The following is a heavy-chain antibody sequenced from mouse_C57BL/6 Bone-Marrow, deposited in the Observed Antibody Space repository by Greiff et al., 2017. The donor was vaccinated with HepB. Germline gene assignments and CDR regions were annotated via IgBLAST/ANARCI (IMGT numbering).Heavy chain of an antibody. Sequence: VQLQQPGAELVKPGASVKLSCKASGYTFTSYWMHWVKQRPGRGLEWIGRIYPNSGGTNYNEKFKSKATLTVDKPSSTAYMQLSSLTSEDSAVVYCARPPSYYYGSSYAMDYWGQGTSVTVSS. D-gene: IGHD1-1*01. CDR2: IYPNSGGT. J-gene: IGHJ4*01. V-gene: IGHV1-72*01. CDR3: ARPPSYYYGSSYAMDY. CDR1: GYTFTSYW.